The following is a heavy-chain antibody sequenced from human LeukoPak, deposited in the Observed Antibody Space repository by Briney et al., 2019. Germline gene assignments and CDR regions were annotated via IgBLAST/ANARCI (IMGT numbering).Heavy chain of an antibody. Sequence: GRSLRPSCAASGFTFSNYAMSWVRQAPGKGLEWVSAISGNGGGTYYADSVKGRFTISRDNSKNTLYLQMKSLRAEDTAVYYCAKGTKVIVVDNYFDYWGQGTLVTVSS. V-gene: IGHV3-23*01. D-gene: IGHD3-22*01. CDR3: AKGTKVIVVDNYFDY. CDR1: GFTFSNYA. CDR2: ISGNGGGT. J-gene: IGHJ4*02.